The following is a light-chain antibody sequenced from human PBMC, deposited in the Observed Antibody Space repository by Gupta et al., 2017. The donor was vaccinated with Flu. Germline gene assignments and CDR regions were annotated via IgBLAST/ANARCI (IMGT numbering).Light chain of an antibody. Sequence: IQMTQSPSTLSASVGDRVTITCRASESISSWLAWYQQKPGEAPKLLIYKASTLASGVPSRFSGSGSGTDFTLTISNLQPNDFATYYCQQYNSYSHYSFGQGTKLEIK. CDR2: KAS. CDR1: ESISSW. J-gene: IGKJ2*03. V-gene: IGKV1-5*03. CDR3: QQYNSYSHYS.